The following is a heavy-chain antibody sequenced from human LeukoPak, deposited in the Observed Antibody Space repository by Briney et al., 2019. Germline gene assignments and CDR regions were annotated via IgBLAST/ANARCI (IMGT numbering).Heavy chain of an antibody. J-gene: IGHJ6*02. Sequence: GGSLGLSCAASGFTFSSYAMHWVRQAPGKGLEWVAVISYDGSNKYYADSVKGRFTISRDNSKNTPYLQMNSLRAEDTAVYYCAREPPEDCSSTSCYDYYYGMDVWGQGTTVTVSS. D-gene: IGHD2-2*01. CDR1: GFTFSSYA. CDR3: AREPPEDCSSTSCYDYYYGMDV. CDR2: ISYDGSNK. V-gene: IGHV3-30-3*01.